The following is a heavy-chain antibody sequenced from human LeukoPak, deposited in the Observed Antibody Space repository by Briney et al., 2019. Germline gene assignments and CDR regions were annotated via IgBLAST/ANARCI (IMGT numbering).Heavy chain of an antibody. Sequence: GGSLRLSCAASGFSVSNSYMSWVRQAPGKGLEWVSVIYNYGSSFYADSVKGRFTISRDSATNSVSLLMNSLRAEDTAVYYCTRMIWRSRPFDYWGQGTLVTVSS. J-gene: IGHJ4*02. CDR2: IYNYGSS. CDR1: GFSVSNSY. CDR3: TRMIWRSRPFDY. V-gene: IGHV3-66*03. D-gene: IGHD2-2*01.